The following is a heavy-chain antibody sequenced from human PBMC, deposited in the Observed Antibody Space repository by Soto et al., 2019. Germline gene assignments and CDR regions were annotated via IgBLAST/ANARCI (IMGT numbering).Heavy chain of an antibody. CDR1: GYRFTSYW. D-gene: IGHD3-22*01. CDR3: ARHLRMIPRPGDAFDI. J-gene: IGHJ3*02. Sequence: PGESLTLSCTGSGYRFTSYWIGWVRQMPGKGLEWMGIIYPGDSDTRYSPSFQGQVTISADKSISTAYLQWSSLKASDTAMYYCARHLRMIPRPGDAFDIWGQGTMVNV. V-gene: IGHV5-51*01. CDR2: IYPGDSDT.